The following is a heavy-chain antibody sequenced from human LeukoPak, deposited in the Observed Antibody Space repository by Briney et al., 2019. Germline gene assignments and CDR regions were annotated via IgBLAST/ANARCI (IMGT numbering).Heavy chain of an antibody. CDR2: ISLYNGNT. V-gene: IGHV1-18*01. CDR1: GYTFASYG. Sequence: ASVKVSCKTSGYTFASYGISWVRQAPGQGLEWMGWISLYNGNTNYAQKLQGRVTMTTDTSTSTAYMELRSLRSDDTAVYYCATDWGVVGAMFYWGQGTLVTVSS. CDR3: ATDWGVVGAMFY. D-gene: IGHD1-26*01. J-gene: IGHJ4*02.